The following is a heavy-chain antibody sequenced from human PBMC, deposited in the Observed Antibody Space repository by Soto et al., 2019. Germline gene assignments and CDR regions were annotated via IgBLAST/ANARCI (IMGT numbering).Heavy chain of an antibody. V-gene: IGHV4-31*03. Sequence: VQLQESGPGLVKPSQTLSLTCTVSGGSISSGGYYWTWIRQHPGRGLEWIGYIYYSGSTYYNPSLQSRVILSVDTSKNQFSLRLSSVTAADTAVYYCARVRGQWLAWFDYWGQGTLVTVSS. D-gene: IGHD6-19*01. CDR3: ARVRGQWLAWFDY. CDR1: GGSISSGGYY. CDR2: IYYSGST. J-gene: IGHJ4*02.